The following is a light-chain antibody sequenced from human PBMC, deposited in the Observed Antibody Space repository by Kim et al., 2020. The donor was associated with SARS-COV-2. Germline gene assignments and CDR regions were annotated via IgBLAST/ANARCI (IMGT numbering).Light chain of an antibody. CDR2: YDS. CDR1: NIGSKS. CDR3: QVWDSSSDHVV. Sequence: APGKTAEITCGGNNIGSKSVHWYQKRPGQAPVLVIYYDSDRPSGIPERFSGSNSGNTATLTISRVEAGDEADYYCQVWDSSSDHVVFGGGTQLTVL. V-gene: IGLV3-21*04. J-gene: IGLJ2*01.